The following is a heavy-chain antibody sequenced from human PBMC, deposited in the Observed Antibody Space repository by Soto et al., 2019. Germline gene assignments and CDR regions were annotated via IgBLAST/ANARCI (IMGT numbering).Heavy chain of an antibody. D-gene: IGHD3-16*02. CDR2: ISWDGGST. V-gene: IGHV3-43*01. Sequence: HPGGSLRLSCAASGFTFDDYTMHWVRQAPGKGLEWVSLISWDGGSTYYADSVKGRFTISRDNSKNSLYLQMNSLRTEDSALYYCAKDSSSVISLPNFDYWGQGTLVTVSS. CDR3: AKDSSSVISLPNFDY. J-gene: IGHJ4*02. CDR1: GFTFDDYT.